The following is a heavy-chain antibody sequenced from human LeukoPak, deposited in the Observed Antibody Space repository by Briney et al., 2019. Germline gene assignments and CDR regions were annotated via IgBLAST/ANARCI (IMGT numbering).Heavy chain of an antibody. CDR2: IYYSGST. V-gene: IGHV4-59*08. CDR3: ARHRGSLGYYYGMDV. J-gene: IGHJ6*02. CDR1: GGSISSYY. Sequence: SETLSLTCTVSGGSISSYYWSWIRQPPGKGLEWIGYIYYSGSTNYNPSLKGRVTISVDTSKNQFSLKLSSVTAADTAVYYCARHRGSLGYYYGMDVWGQGTTVTVSS. D-gene: IGHD5-24*01.